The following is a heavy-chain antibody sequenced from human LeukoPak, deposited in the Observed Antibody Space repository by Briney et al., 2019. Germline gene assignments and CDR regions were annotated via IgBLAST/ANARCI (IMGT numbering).Heavy chain of an antibody. CDR1: GFTFSSYW. J-gene: IGHJ4*02. CDR2: IKQDGSEK. V-gene: IGHV3-7*01. CDR3: ARDGSSGYSLDY. D-gene: IGHD3-22*01. Sequence: GGSLRLSCAASGFTFSSYWMSGVRQAPGKGLEGVANIKQDGSEKYYVDSVKGRFTISRDNAKNPLYLQMNSLSAEDTAVYYCARDGSSGYSLDYWGQGTLVTVSS.